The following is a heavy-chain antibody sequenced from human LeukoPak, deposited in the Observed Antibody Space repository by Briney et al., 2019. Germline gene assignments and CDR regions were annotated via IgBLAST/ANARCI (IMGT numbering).Heavy chain of an antibody. Sequence: SVKVSCKASGGTFSSYAISWVRQAPGPGLEWMGGSIPIFGTANYAQKFQGRVTITADKSTSTAYMELSSLRSEDTAVYYCARRDDYVWGSYRALLNWGQGTLVTVSS. CDR1: GGTFSSYA. CDR2: SIPIFGTA. D-gene: IGHD3-16*02. V-gene: IGHV1-69*06. J-gene: IGHJ4*02. CDR3: ARRDDYVWGSYRALLN.